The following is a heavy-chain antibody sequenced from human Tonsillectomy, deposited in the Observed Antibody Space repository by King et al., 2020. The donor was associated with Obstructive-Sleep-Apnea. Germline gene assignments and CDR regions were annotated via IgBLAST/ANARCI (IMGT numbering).Heavy chain of an antibody. CDR2: IYYTGRT. J-gene: IGHJ4*02. CDR1: GGSISSYY. CDR3: AGYTSGWYGYFAY. D-gene: IGHD6-13*01. V-gene: IGHV4-59*08. Sequence: VQLQESGPGLVKPSETLSLTCTVSGGSISSYYLSWIRQPPGKGLEWIGYIYYTGRTNYNPSLQSRVTISLDTSQNQFSLKPNSVTAADPAGYYLAGYTSGWYGYFAYWGQGTLAPVSS.